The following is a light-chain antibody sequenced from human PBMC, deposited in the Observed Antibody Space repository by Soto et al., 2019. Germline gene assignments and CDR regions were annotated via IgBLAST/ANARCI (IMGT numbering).Light chain of an antibody. CDR2: DYN. CDR3: QSYDSSLTGWD. CDR1: SSNTGANYA. V-gene: IGLV1-40*01. Sequence: QPCLTQPAAVSLAPRHRVTLSCAGSSSNTGANYAVHWYQQLPGTAPKLLIYDYNCRPSGVPDRFSGSKSGTSASLAITGLQAEDEADYYCQSYDSSLTGWDIGTGTKVTVL. J-gene: IGLJ1*01.